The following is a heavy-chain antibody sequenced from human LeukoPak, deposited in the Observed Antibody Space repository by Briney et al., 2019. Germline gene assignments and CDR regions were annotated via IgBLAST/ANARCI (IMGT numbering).Heavy chain of an antibody. CDR2: IYYSGST. CDR3: ARHPLDSSSKNWFDP. D-gene: IGHD6-13*01. V-gene: IGHV4-39*01. Sequence: SETLSLTCTVSGGSISSSNYYWGWIRQPPGKGLEWIGSIYYSGSTFYNPSLKSRVTISVDTSNNQFSLRLNSVTAADTAVYYCARHPLDSSSKNWFDPWGQGTLVTVSS. CDR1: GGSISSSNYY. J-gene: IGHJ5*02.